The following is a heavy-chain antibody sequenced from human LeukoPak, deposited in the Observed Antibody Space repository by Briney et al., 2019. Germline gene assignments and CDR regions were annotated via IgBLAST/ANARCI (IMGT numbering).Heavy chain of an antibody. Sequence: GRSLRLSCAASGFTFDDYAMNWVRQAPGKGLEWVSGISWNSGSIGYADSVKGRFTISRDNAKNSLYLQMNSLRAEDTALYYCAKDIIPYDSSGWGAFDIWGQGTMVTVSS. D-gene: IGHD3-22*01. CDR3: AKDIIPYDSSGWGAFDI. V-gene: IGHV3-9*01. CDR2: ISWNSGSI. J-gene: IGHJ3*02. CDR1: GFTFDDYA.